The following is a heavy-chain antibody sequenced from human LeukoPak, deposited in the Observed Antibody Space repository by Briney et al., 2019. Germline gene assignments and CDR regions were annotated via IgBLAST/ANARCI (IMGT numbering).Heavy chain of an antibody. V-gene: IGHV3-53*01. CDR1: GFTFITKE. J-gene: IGHJ4*02. D-gene: IGHD1-14*01. CDR2: LYSDRNT. Sequence: GGSLRLSCAASGFTFITKEMTWVGQAPGRGLEGVSVLYSDRNTKYADSVQGRFTISRDDSKNTLYLEMNSLSPDDTAVYYCARGVEPLAANTLAYWGQGTLVTVSS. CDR3: ARGVEPLAANTLAY.